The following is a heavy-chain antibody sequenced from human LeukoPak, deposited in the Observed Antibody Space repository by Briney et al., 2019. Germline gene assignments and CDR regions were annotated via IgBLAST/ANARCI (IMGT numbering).Heavy chain of an antibody. CDR1: GGSIGSYY. Sequence: SSETLSLTCTVSGGSIGSYYWSWIRRPAGKGLEWIGRIYTSGSTNYNPSLKSRVTMSVDTSKNQFSLKLSSVTAADTAVYYCAQIAPAGTGDDYWGQGTLVTVSS. V-gene: IGHV4-4*07. CDR3: AQIAPAGTGDDY. D-gene: IGHD6-13*01. J-gene: IGHJ4*02. CDR2: IYTSGST.